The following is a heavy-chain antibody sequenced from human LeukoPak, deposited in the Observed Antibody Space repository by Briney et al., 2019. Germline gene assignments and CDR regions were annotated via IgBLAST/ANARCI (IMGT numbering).Heavy chain of an antibody. CDR1: GGSISSGGYY. CDR2: IYCSGST. V-gene: IGHV4-31*03. Sequence: SETLSLTCTVSGGSISSGGYYWSWIRQHPGKGLEWIGYIYCSGSTYYNPSLKSRVTISVDTSKNQFSLKLSSVAAADTAVYYCARVAVSRQYYYDSSGYYYSGAFDICGQGTMVTVSS. J-gene: IGHJ3*02. D-gene: IGHD3-22*01. CDR3: ARVAVSRQYYYDSSGYYYSGAFDI.